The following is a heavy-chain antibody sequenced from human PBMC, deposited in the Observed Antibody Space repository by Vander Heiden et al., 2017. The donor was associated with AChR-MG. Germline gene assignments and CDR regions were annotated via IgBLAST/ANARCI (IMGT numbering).Heavy chain of an antibody. Sequence: QVQLQQWGAGLLQPSETLSLTCGVSGGSFSSHYWTWLRQNPGKGLEWIGEINHTGSTNRNPSLESRVTVSIDTSKKQCSLKLSSVTAADTAVYFCARRGYYDGTSYYYDWGKGTLVTGSS. D-gene: IGHD3-22*01. J-gene: IGHJ4*02. CDR1: GGSFSSHY. CDR2: INHTGST. V-gene: IGHV4-34*01. CDR3: ARRGYYDGTSYYYD.